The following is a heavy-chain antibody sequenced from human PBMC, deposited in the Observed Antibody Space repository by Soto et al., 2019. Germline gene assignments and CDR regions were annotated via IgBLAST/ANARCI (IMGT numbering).Heavy chain of an antibody. CDR1: GGSISSYY. D-gene: IGHD3-10*01. J-gene: IGHJ5*02. V-gene: IGHV4-59*08. CDR3: ARLPLLWFGDSNWYDP. CDR2: IYYSGST. Sequence: SETLSLTCTVSGGSISSYYWSWIRQPPGKGLEWIGYIYYSGSTYYNPSLKSRVTISVDTSKNQFSLKLSSVTAADTAVYYCARLPLLWFGDSNWYDPWGQGTLVTVSS.